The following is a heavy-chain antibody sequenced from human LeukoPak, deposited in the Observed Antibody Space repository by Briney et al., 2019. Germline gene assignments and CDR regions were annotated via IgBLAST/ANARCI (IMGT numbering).Heavy chain of an antibody. CDR1: GFTFSSYS. CDR2: ISSSSSYI. Sequence: GGSLRLSCAASGFTFSSYSMNWVRQAPGKGLEWVSSISSSSSYIYYADSVKGRFTISRDNANNSLYLQMNSLRAEDTAVYYCAREKAGDYGGNYWGQGTLVTVSS. CDR3: AREKAGDYGGNY. D-gene: IGHD4-17*01. J-gene: IGHJ4*02. V-gene: IGHV3-21*01.